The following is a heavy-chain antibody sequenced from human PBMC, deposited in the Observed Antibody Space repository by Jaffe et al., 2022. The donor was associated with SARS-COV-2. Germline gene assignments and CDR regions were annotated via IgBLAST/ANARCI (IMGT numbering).Heavy chain of an antibody. D-gene: IGHD1-26*01. CDR1: GDSISGYY. CDR2: IYYIGST. V-gene: IGHV4-59*08. CDR3: ARHYSNFEY. Sequence: QVQLQESGPGLVKPSETLSLTCTVSGDSISGYYWSWIRQPPGKELEWIGYIYYIGSTGYNPSLKSRVTMSVDTSKNEFSLRLTSVTAADTAVYYCARHYSNFEYWSQGTLVTVSS. J-gene: IGHJ4*02.